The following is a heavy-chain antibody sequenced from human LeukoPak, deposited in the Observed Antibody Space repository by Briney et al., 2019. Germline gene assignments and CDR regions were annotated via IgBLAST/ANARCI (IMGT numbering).Heavy chain of an antibody. CDR2: IYYTGST. V-gene: IGHV4-59*01. J-gene: IGHJ4*02. Sequence: PSETLSLTCTVTGGSISSYYWSWIRQPPGKGLEWIGYIYYTGSTNYNPSLKSRVTISVDTSKNQFSLKLSSVTAADTAVYYCAARIVGRFDYWGQGTLVTVSS. D-gene: IGHD1-26*01. CDR1: GGSISSYY. CDR3: AARIVGRFDY.